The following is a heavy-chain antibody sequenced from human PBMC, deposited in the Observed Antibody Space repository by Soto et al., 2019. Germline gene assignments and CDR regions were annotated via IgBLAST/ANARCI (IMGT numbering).Heavy chain of an antibody. Sequence: GGSLRLSCAASGLTFSNALMNWVRQAPGKGLEWVGRIKSKNDGGATEYSAPVKGRFTMSRDDSKDTLYLQMNSLKTEDTAVYYCTTDAQWGIWGQGTMVTVSS. D-gene: IGHD1-26*01. V-gene: IGHV3-15*07. CDR2: IKSKNDGGAT. J-gene: IGHJ3*02. CDR1: GLTFSNAL. CDR3: TTDAQWGI.